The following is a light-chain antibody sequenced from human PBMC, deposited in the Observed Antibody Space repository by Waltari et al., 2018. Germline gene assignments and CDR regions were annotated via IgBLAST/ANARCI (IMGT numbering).Light chain of an antibody. CDR2: RAS. Sequence: EIVLTQSPGTASLSPGERVTLSCRASQTVGRSSLAWYQQKPGQVPRLVIYRASRRATGIPDRFSGSGSRTDFSLTISRLEPEDFAVYYCQQHGTLPATFGQGTKVEIK. V-gene: IGKV3-20*01. CDR1: QTVGRSS. J-gene: IGKJ1*01. CDR3: QQHGTLPAT.